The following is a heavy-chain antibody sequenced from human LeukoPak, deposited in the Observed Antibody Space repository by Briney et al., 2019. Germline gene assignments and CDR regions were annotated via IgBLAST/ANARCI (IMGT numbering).Heavy chain of an antibody. CDR3: AKGVIGAAYGYFDL. D-gene: IGHD1-26*01. Sequence: GGSLRLSCTASGFTFKYYGMHWVRQAPGKGLEWVAVISSDGTNKYYADSVKGRFTISRDNSKDTLYLQMNSLRAEDTTIYYCAKGVIGAAYGYFDLWGRGTMVTVSS. CDR2: ISSDGTNK. J-gene: IGHJ2*01. CDR1: GFTFKYYG. V-gene: IGHV3-30*18.